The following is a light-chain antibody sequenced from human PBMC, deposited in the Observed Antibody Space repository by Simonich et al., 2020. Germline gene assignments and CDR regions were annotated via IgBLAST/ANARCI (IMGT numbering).Light chain of an antibody. CDR1: QSVLYSSNNKNY. CDR2: WAS. CDR3: QQYYSTPRT. J-gene: IGKJ1*01. V-gene: IGKV4-1*01. Sequence: DIVMTQSPDSLAVSLGERATINCKSRQSVLYSSNNKNYLAWYKQKPGQPPKRLLYWASTREAGVPDRFSGSGSGTDFTLTISSLHAEDVAVYYCQQYYSTPRTFGQGTKVEIK.